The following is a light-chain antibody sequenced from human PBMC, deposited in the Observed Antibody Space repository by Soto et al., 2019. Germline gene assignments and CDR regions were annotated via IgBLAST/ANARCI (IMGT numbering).Light chain of an antibody. CDR2: GAS. CDR3: QQNNKWPPVT. V-gene: IGKV3-15*01. Sequence: EVVMTQSPATVSVSPGEGVTLSCRASQTISNDLAWYQQKPGQAPRLLIYGASTRATGVPARFSGGGSGTVFTLTISSLQSEDVAFYYCQQNNKWPPVTFGGGTKVEIK. CDR1: QTISND. J-gene: IGKJ4*01.